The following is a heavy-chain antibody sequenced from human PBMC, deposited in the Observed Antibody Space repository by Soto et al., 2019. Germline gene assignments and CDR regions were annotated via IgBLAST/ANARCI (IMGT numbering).Heavy chain of an antibody. V-gene: IGHV3-30*18. J-gene: IGHJ4*02. CDR1: GITFSRYA. D-gene: IGHD3-16*01. Sequence: QVQFMQSGGGVVQPGKSLRLSCATSGITFSRYAMHWVRQAPSRRPEWVAVVFFDGNYKNYGDSVKGRFTVSRDNSKNTTYLQMNGLRPEDSAVYYCTKGGTVPFDYWGQGSLVTVSS. CDR3: TKGGTVPFDY. CDR2: VFFDGNYK.